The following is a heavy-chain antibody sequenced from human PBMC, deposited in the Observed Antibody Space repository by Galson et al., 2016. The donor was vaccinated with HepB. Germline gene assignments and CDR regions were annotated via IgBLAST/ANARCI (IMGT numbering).Heavy chain of an antibody. CDR3: ARVRSGTYDY. D-gene: IGHD1-26*01. J-gene: IGHJ4*02. CDR1: GFTVGSNY. Sequence: SLRLSCAASGFTVGSNYMSWVRQAPGKGLEWVSVIYSGGTTYYADSVKGRFTISRDNAKNSLSLQMNSLRAEDTAVCYCARVRSGTYDYWGQGTLVTVSS. CDR2: IYSGGTT. V-gene: IGHV3-53*01.